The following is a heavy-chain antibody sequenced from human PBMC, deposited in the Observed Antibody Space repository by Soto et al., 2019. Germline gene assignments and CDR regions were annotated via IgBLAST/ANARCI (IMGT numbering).Heavy chain of an antibody. CDR1: GFIFSNYA. Sequence: VHLLESGGGLVQRGGSLRLSCAASGFIFSNYAMSWVRQAPGRGLEWVSAISGSGATTYYPDSVKGRFTISRDNSKNTLYLQMNNLRADDTAVYYCTKGGIPRRYNIPKVDFDYWGQGSLVTVSS. J-gene: IGHJ4*02. CDR2: ISGSGATT. V-gene: IGHV3-23*01. D-gene: IGHD1-1*01. CDR3: TKGGIPRRYNIPKVDFDY.